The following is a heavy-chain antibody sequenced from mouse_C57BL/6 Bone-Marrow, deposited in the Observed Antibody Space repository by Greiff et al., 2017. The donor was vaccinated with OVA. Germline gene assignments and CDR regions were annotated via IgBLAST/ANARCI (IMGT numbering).Heavy chain of an antibody. CDR3: ARDYYGSSYHYFDY. CDR1: GYTFTSYW. J-gene: IGHJ2*01. D-gene: IGHD1-1*01. V-gene: IGHV1-55*01. Sequence: QVQLKQPGAELVKPGASVKMSCKASGYTFTSYWITWVKQRPGQGLEWIGDIYPGSGSTNYNEKFKSKATLTVDTSSSTAYMQLSSLTSEDSAVYYCARDYYGSSYHYFDYWGQGTTLTVSS. CDR2: IYPGSGST.